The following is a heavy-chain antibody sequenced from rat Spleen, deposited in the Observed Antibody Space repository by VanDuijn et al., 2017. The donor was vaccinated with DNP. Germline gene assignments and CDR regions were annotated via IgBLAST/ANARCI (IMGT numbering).Heavy chain of an antibody. Sequence: EVQLVESGGGLVQPGNSLKLSCAASGFTFSDYAMAWVRQSPKKGLEWVATIIYDGSSTYYRDSVKGRFTISRDNAKSTLYLQMDSLRSEDTATYYCATHGYSSYPYYYAMDAWGQGTSVTVSS. D-gene: IGHD1-2*01. CDR2: IIYDGSST. CDR1: GFTFSDYA. V-gene: IGHV5S10*01. J-gene: IGHJ4*01. CDR3: ATHGYSSYPYYYAMDA.